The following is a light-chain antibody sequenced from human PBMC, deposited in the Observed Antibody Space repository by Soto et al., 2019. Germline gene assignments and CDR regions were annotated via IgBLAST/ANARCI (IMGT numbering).Light chain of an antibody. CDR3: QQYASSPLT. J-gene: IGKJ4*01. CDR2: GAS. Sequence: EIVLTQSPGTLSLSPGERATLYCRASQAVGSSDLAWYQQKPGQAPRLLISGASSRATGIPDRFSGSGSGTDFTLTITGLEPEDFAVYYCQQYASSPLTFGGGTKVDIK. V-gene: IGKV3-20*01. CDR1: QAVGSSD.